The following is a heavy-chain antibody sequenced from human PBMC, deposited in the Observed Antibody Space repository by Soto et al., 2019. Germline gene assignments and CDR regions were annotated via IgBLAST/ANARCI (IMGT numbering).Heavy chain of an antibody. CDR2: VSDNGGSRGGT. CDR3: ASAKAVVIAALGI. Sequence: GGSLRLSCTASGFMFKNSAITWVRQAPGQGLQWVASVSDNGGSRGGTYYADSVKGRFTISRDNSKNTLYLQLDSLTGADTAVYYCASAKAVVIAALGIWGQGTMVTVSS. D-gene: IGHD2-21*01. V-gene: IGHV3-23*01. J-gene: IGHJ3*02. CDR1: GFMFKNSA.